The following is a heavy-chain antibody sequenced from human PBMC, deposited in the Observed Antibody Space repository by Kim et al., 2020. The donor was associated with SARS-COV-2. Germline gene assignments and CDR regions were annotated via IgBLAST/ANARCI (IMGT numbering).Heavy chain of an antibody. CDR2: INHSGST. Sequence: SETLSLTCAVYGGSFSGYYWSWIRQPPGKGLEWIGEINHSGSTNYNPSLKSRVTISVDTSKNQFSLKLSSVTAADTAVYYCARGYRGITIFGVVTKGYYSFMGVWGKGTTVTVSS. CDR1: GGSFSGYY. J-gene: IGHJ6*03. D-gene: IGHD3-3*01. CDR3: ARGYRGITIFGVVTKGYYSFMGV. V-gene: IGHV4-34*01.